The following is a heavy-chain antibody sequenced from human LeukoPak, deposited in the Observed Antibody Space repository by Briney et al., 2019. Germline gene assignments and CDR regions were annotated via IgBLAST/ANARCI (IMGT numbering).Heavy chain of an antibody. CDR1: GFTFSSYS. Sequence: GGSLRLSCAASGFTFSSYSMNWVRQAPGKGLEWVSAISGSGGSTYYADSVKGRFTISRDNSKNTLYLQMNSLRAEDTAVYYCAKDHGRQQLVQNFDYWGQGTLVTVSS. CDR3: AKDHGRQQLVQNFDY. CDR2: ISGSGGST. J-gene: IGHJ4*02. V-gene: IGHV3-23*01. D-gene: IGHD6-13*01.